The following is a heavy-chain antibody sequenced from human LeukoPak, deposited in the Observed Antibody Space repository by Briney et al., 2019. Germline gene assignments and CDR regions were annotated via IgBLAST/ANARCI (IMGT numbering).Heavy chain of an antibody. D-gene: IGHD1-1*01. CDR2: IMHDSGTT. J-gene: IGHJ4*02. CDR1: GFTFSSYA. CDR3: ARIGLTTGMLPDD. Sequence: GGSLRLPCEASGFTFSSYAMTWVRQAPGKGLEWVSGIMHDSGTTYYADSVKGRFTISRDNSKNTLYLQMNSLRVADTAVYYCARIGLTTGMLPDDWGQGALVTVSS. V-gene: IGHV3-23*01.